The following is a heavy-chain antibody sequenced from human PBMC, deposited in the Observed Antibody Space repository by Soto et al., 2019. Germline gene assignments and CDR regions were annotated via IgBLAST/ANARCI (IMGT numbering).Heavy chain of an antibody. CDR3: AKSTDGYYDFWSGYYILAGSYYYSGMDV. Sequence: PGGSLRLSCAASGFTFSSYAMSWVRQAPGKGLEWVSAISGSGGSTYYADSVKGRFTISRDNSKNTLYLQMNSLRAEDTAVYYCAKSTDGYYDFWSGYYILAGSYYYSGMDVWGQGTTVTVSS. CDR1: GFTFSSYA. D-gene: IGHD3-3*01. CDR2: ISGSGGST. J-gene: IGHJ6*02. V-gene: IGHV3-23*01.